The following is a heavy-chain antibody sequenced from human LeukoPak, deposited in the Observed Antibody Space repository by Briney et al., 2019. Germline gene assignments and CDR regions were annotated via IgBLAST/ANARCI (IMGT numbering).Heavy chain of an antibody. CDR1: GASFDSAH. CDR3: ARVLGSSWQDYYYYGMDV. CDR2: IYYSGST. J-gene: IGHJ6*02. Sequence: SETLSLTCAVSGASFDSAHWSWLRQPPGKGLEWIGYIYYSGSTNYNPSLKSRVTISVDTSKNQFSLKLSSVTAADTAVYYCARVLGSSWQDYYYYGMDVWGQGTTVTVSS. D-gene: IGHD6-13*01. V-gene: IGHV4-59*01.